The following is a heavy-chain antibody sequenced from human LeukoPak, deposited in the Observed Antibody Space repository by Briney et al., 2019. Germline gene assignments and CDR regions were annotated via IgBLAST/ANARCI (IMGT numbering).Heavy chain of an antibody. Sequence: SETLSLTCTVSGGSISNNYWSWIRQPPGKGLEWIGYVYYSGSTNYNPSLKSRLTISVDTSKNQFSLKLKSVTAADTAVYYCARNTRYCSGGSCYGSYFDYWGQGTLVTVSS. CDR3: ARNTRYCSGGSCYGSYFDY. CDR1: GGSISNNY. D-gene: IGHD2-15*01. J-gene: IGHJ4*02. CDR2: VYYSGST. V-gene: IGHV4-59*01.